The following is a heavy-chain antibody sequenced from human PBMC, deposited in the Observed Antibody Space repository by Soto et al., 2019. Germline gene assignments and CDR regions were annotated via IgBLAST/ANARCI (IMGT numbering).Heavy chain of an antibody. CDR2: ISYDGSNK. D-gene: IGHD6-13*01. Sequence: PGGSLRLSCAASGFTFSSYGMHWVRQAPGKGLEWVAVISYDGSNKYYADSVKGRFTISRDNSKNTLYLQMNSLRAEDTAAYYCAKVSGIAAAGNWFDPWGQGTLVTVSS. CDR3: AKVSGIAAAGNWFDP. CDR1: GFTFSSYG. J-gene: IGHJ5*02. V-gene: IGHV3-30*18.